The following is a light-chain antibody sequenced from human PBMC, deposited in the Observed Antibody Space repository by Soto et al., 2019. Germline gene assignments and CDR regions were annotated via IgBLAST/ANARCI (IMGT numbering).Light chain of an antibody. Sequence: QSVLTQPPSVSGAPGQRVTISCTGSASNLGAKYAVHWYQHLPGTAPKLLIYDNIHRPSGVPDRFSGSKSDTSASLAITGLQAEDEADYYCQSYDTTLSGLVFDGGTKLTVL. CDR2: DNI. CDR1: ASNLGAKYA. J-gene: IGLJ3*02. V-gene: IGLV1-40*01. CDR3: QSYDTTLSGLV.